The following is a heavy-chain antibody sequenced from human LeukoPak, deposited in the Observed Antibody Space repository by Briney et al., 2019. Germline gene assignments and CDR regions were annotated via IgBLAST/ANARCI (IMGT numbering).Heavy chain of an antibody. CDR2: IYSGGST. CDR3: ARGGYSYGYGWDY. V-gene: IGHV3-53*01. CDR1: GFTFSSYG. J-gene: IGHJ4*02. Sequence: SGGSLRLSCAASGFTFSSYGMSWVRQAPGKGLEWVSAIYSGGSTYYADSVKGRFTISRDNSKNTLYLQMNSLRAEDTAVYYCARGGYSYGYGWDYWGQGTLVTVSS. D-gene: IGHD5-18*01.